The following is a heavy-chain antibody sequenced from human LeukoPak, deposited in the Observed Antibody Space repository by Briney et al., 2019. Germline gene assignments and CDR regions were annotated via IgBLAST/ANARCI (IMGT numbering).Heavy chain of an antibody. V-gene: IGHV3-21*01. CDR2: ISSSSSYI. J-gene: IGHJ4*02. D-gene: IGHD1-14*01. CDR1: GFTFSTFA. CDR3: ARDRTSDY. Sequence: GGSLRLSCAASGFTFSTFAMNWVRQAPGKGLEWVSSISSSSSYIYYADSVKGRFTISRDNAKNSLYLQMNSLRAEDTAVYYCARDRTSDYWGQGTLVTVSS.